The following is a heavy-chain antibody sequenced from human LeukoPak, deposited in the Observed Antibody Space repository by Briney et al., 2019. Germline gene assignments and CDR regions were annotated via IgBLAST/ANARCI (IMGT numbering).Heavy chain of an antibody. D-gene: IGHD2-2*01. J-gene: IGHJ6*02. CDR1: GGSISNYH. Sequence: SETLSLTCTVSGGSISNYHWSWIRQPPGKGLEWIGYIYYSGSTNYNPSLKSRVTISVGTSKNQFSLKLSSVTAADTAVYYCAGYIVVVPAARAQGYYYYGMDVWGQGTTVTVSS. V-gene: IGHV4-59*12. CDR2: IYYSGST. CDR3: AGYIVVVPAARAQGYYYYGMDV.